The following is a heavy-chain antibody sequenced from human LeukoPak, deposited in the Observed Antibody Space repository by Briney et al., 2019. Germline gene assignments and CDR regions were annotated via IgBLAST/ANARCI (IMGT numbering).Heavy chain of an antibody. CDR2: INPDGGNT. CDR3: ARDQYYDSSGGLYYYYYYYMDV. V-gene: IGHV1-46*01. CDR1: GYTFTNSY. Sequence: ASVKVSCKASGYTFTNSYIHWVRQAPGQVLEWMGLINPDGGNTNYAQNFQGRVTITADKSTSTAYMELSSLRSEDTAVYYCARDQYYDSSGGLYYYYYYYMDVWGKGTTVTVSS. J-gene: IGHJ6*03. D-gene: IGHD3-22*01.